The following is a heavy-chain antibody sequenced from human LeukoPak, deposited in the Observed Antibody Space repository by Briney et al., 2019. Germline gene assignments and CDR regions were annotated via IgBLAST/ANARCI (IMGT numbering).Heavy chain of an antibody. V-gene: IGHV5-51*01. Sequence: GESLKTSCKGSGYSFTSYWIGWVRQMPGKGLEWMGIIYPGDSDTRYSPSFQGQVTISADKSISTAYLQWSSLKASDTAMYYCARQPPRYCSGGSCPRDAFDIWGQGTMVTVSS. D-gene: IGHD2-15*01. J-gene: IGHJ3*02. CDR3: ARQPPRYCSGGSCPRDAFDI. CDR2: IYPGDSDT. CDR1: GYSFTSYW.